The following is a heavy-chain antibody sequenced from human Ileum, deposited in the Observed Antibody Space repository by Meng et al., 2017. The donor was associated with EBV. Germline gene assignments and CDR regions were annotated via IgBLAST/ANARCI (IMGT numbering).Heavy chain of an antibody. CDR1: GGSISSGCYY. Sequence: VQLQESGPGLVKPSQTLSLTGAVSGGSISSGCYYWSWIRQPPGKGLEWIGYIYKSGSTYYNPSLTSRVTISVDTSKNQFFLKLGSVTAADTGVYYCARGGDTSGYSLDYWGQGILVTVSS. CDR2: IYKSGST. J-gene: IGHJ4*02. CDR3: ARGGDTSGYSLDY. D-gene: IGHD3-22*01. V-gene: IGHV4-30-4*01.